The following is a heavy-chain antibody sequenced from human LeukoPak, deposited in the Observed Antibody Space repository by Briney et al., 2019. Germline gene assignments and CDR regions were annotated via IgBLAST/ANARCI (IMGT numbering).Heavy chain of an antibody. CDR2: IYSGGST. CDR3: AKDFIVVVPAVDY. CDR1: GFTVSSNY. J-gene: IGHJ4*02. Sequence: GGSLRLSCAASGFTVSSNYMSWVRQAPGKGLEWVSVIYSGGSTYYADSVKGRFTISRDNSKNTLYLQMNSLRAEDTAVYYCAKDFIVVVPAVDYWGQGTLVTVSS. V-gene: IGHV3-53*05. D-gene: IGHD2-2*01.